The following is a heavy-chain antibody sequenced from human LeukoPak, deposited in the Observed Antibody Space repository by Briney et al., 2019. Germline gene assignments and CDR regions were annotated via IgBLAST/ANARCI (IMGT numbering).Heavy chain of an antibody. Sequence: GGSLRLSCVASGFTFNNYAMYWVRQAPGKGLGWVSGIFGSGGSAHYADSVKGRFTISRDNSKNTVYLQINSLRVEDTAVYYRGKTTIGYSSGRYPGWPVDYWGQGSLVTVSS. V-gene: IGHV3-23*01. J-gene: IGHJ4*02. CDR1: GFTFNNYA. CDR2: IFGSGGSA. CDR3: GKTTIGYSSGRYPGWPVDY. D-gene: IGHD6-19*01.